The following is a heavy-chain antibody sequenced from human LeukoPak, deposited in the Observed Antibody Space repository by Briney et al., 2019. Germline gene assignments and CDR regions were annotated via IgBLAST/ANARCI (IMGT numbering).Heavy chain of an antibody. D-gene: IGHD4-17*01. CDR2: IYHSGTT. Sequence: SETLSLTCAVSGGSISSSNWWSWVRQPPGKGLEWIGEIYHSGTTNYNPSLKSRVTISVDKSKNKFSLKLSSVTAADTAVYYCARDTAVTSGYDAFDIWGQGTMVTVSS. CDR1: GGSISSSNW. V-gene: IGHV4-4*02. CDR3: ARDTAVTSGYDAFDI. J-gene: IGHJ3*02.